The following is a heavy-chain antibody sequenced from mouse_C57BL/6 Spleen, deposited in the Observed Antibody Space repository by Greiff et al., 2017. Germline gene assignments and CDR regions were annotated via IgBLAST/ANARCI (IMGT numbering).Heavy chain of an antibody. J-gene: IGHJ4*01. CDR2: INPYNGDT. CDR1: GYSFTGYF. CDR3: ARGSSYDAIDY. Sequence: VQLQQSGPELVKPGDSVKISCKASGYSFTGYFMNWVMQSHGKSLEWIGRINPYNGDTFYNQKFKGKATLTVDKSSSTAHMELRSLTSEDSAVYYCARGSSYDAIDYWGQGTSVTVSS. D-gene: IGHD1-1*01. V-gene: IGHV1-20*01.